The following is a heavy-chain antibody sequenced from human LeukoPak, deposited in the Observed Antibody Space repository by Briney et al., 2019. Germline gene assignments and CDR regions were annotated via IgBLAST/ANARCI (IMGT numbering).Heavy chain of an antibody. CDR3: ARDGDDDFWSGPSGY. CDR2: IYYSGST. Sequence: PSQTLSLTCTVSGGSISSGDYYWSWIRQPPGKGLEWIGYIYYSGSTYYNPSLKSRVTISVDTSKNQFSLKLSSVTAADTAVYYCARDGDDDFWSGPSGYWGQGTLVTVSS. D-gene: IGHD3-3*01. V-gene: IGHV4-30-4*08. J-gene: IGHJ4*02. CDR1: GGSISSGDYY.